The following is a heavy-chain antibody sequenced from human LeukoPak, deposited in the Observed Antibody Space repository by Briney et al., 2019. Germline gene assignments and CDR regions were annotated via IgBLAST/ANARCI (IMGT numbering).Heavy chain of an antibody. Sequence: GGSLRLSCAASGFTFSRYAMSWVRQAPGKGLEWVSAISGSGGSTYYADSVKGRFTISRDNSKNTLYLQMNSLRAEDTAVYYCAKDQYMRFWGPSLDVWGQGTTVTVSS. J-gene: IGHJ6*02. V-gene: IGHV3-23*01. CDR2: ISGSGGST. CDR1: GFTFSRYA. CDR3: AKDQYMRFWGPSLDV. D-gene: IGHD3-10*01.